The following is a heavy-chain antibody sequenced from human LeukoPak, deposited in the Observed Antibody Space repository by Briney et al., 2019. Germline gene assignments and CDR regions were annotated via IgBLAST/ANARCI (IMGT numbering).Heavy chain of an antibody. V-gene: IGHV4-34*01. Sequence: SETLSLTCAVYGGSFSGYYWSWIRQPPGEGLEWIGEINHSGSTNYNPSLKSRVTISVDTSKNQFSLKLSSVTAADTAVYYCARKSGGRSLNYWGQGTLVTVSS. D-gene: IGHD3-16*01. CDR1: GGSFSGYY. CDR2: INHSGST. CDR3: ARKSGGRSLNY. J-gene: IGHJ4*02.